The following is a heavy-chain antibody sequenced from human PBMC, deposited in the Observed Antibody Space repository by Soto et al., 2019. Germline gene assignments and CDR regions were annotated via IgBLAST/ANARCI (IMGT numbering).Heavy chain of an antibody. V-gene: IGHV4-39*02. CDR1: GGSMSSSAYF. Sequence: SETLSLTCAVSGGSMSSSAYFWAWVRQPPGKPLEWIGSVNYNGNTYYNPSLRSRVTMSMDPFKNHFSLRLTSVTAADTAVFSCATHPYSFQEPFASWGQGALVTVSS. J-gene: IGHJ4*02. D-gene: IGHD2-21*01. CDR2: VNYNGNT. CDR3: ATHPYSFQEPFAS.